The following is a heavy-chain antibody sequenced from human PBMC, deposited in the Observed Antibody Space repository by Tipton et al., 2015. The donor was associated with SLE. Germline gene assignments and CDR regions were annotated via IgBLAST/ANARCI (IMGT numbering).Heavy chain of an antibody. CDR2: IYSSGNT. V-gene: IGHV4-4*07. D-gene: IGHD6-19*01. CDR1: GGSISSFY. CDR3: ARLGRGIAVASTGWFDP. Sequence: TLSLTCTVSGGSISSFYWSWIRQPAGKGLEWIGRIYSSGNTNYNPSLKSRVTMSLDTSKNQSSLKLSSVTAADTAVYYCARLGRGIAVASTGWFDPWGQGTLVTVSS. J-gene: IGHJ5*02.